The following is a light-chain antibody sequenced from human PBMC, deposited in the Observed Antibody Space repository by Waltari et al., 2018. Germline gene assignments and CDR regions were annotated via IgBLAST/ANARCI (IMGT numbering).Light chain of an antibody. CDR3: SMYMGSGVWV. CDR2: KGI. Sequence: QTVVTQAPSLSVSPGGTVTLTCALSSGSVPSTSSPTWYQQTPGPPPRTLVYKGISRSSGVPDRFSGSILGNTAALTITGAQADDESDYYCSMYMGSGVWVFGGGTKLTVL. V-gene: IGLV8-61*01. CDR1: SGSVPSTSS. J-gene: IGLJ3*02.